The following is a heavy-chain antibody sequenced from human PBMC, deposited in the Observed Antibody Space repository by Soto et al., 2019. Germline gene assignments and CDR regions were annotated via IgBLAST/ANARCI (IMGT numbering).Heavy chain of an antibody. D-gene: IGHD6-13*01. Sequence: QLQLQESGPGLVKPSETLSLTCTVSGGSISSSSYYWGWIRQPPGKGLEWIGSIYYSGSTYYNPSLKSRVTRSVDTSKNQFSLKLSSVTAADTAVYYCARSKGDIAAAGTDYYYYGMDVWGQGTTVTVSS. V-gene: IGHV4-39*01. CDR1: GGSISSSSYY. J-gene: IGHJ6*02. CDR3: ARSKGDIAAAGTDYYYYGMDV. CDR2: IYYSGST.